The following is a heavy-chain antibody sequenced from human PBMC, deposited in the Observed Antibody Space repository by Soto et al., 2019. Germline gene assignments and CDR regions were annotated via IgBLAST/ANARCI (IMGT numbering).Heavy chain of an antibody. J-gene: IGHJ4*02. CDR2: FSGSGGTT. D-gene: IGHD2-2*01. CDR1: GFTFSSYA. Sequence: PGGSLRLSCAASGFTFSSYAMSWVRQAPGKGLEWVSTFSGSGGTTYYADSVKGRFTISRDNSKNTQYLQMNSLRAEDTAVYFCAKDSSSVPAAFDFWGQGTLVTVSS. V-gene: IGHV3-23*01. CDR3: AKDSSSVPAAFDF.